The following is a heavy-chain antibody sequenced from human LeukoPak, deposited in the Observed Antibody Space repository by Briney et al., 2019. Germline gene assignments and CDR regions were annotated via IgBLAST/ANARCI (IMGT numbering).Heavy chain of an antibody. V-gene: IGHV3-21*04. D-gene: IGHD1-14*01. Sequence: GGSLRLSCAASGFTFSSYSMNWVRQAPGKGLEWVSSISSSSSYIYYADSVKGRFTISRDNAKSSLYLRMNSLRAEDTAVYYCARERRSGNLDYWGQGTLVTVSS. CDR2: ISSSSSYI. CDR1: GFTFSSYS. CDR3: ARERRSGNLDY. J-gene: IGHJ4*02.